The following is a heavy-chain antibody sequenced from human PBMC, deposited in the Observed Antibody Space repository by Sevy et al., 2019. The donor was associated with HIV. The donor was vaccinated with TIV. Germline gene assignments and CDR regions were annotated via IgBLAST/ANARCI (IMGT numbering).Heavy chain of an antibody. D-gene: IGHD2-2*01. CDR2: LSPYTGDT. CDR3: ARDKPQGVVVLPGAMWGGVDY. Sequence: ASVKVSCRASGYTFRSYGISWVRQAPGQGLEWMGWLSPYTGDTNFAQKVQGGVSMTSDTSTSTAYMEQRSLRSDDTAVYYCARDKPQGVVVLPGAMWGGVDYWGQGTLVTVSS. V-gene: IGHV1-18*01. CDR1: GYTFRSYG. J-gene: IGHJ4*02.